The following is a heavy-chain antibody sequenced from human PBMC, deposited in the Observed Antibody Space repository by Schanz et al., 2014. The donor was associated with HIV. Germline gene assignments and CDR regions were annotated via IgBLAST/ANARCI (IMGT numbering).Heavy chain of an antibody. CDR3: ARGLTSSWFAPLDF. D-gene: IGHD6-13*01. V-gene: IGHV3-53*01. CDR2: LYSGGRK. Sequence: EVQLVESGGGLIQPGGSLRLTCVASGFTVSSNYMTWVRQAPGKGLEWVSVLYSGGRKYYADAVKGRFTISRDSSKNTVYLEMNSLRAEDTAVYYCARGLTSSWFAPLDFWGLGTLVTVSS. CDR1: GFTVSSNY. J-gene: IGHJ4*02.